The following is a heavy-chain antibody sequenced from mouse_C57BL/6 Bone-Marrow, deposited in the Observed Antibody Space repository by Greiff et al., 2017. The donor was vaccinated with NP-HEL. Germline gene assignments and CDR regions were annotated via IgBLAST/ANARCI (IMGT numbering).Heavy chain of an antibody. Sequence: EVKLMESGPELVKPGASVKISCKASGYSFTDYNMNWVKQSNGKSLEWIGVINPNYGTTSYNQKFKGKATLTVDQSSSTAYMQLNSLTSEDSAVYYCAPREGYPYAMDYRGQGTSVTVSS. CDR3: APREGYPYAMDY. V-gene: IGHV1-39*01. CDR2: INPNYGTT. D-gene: IGHD2-2*01. CDR1: GYSFTDYN. J-gene: IGHJ4*01.